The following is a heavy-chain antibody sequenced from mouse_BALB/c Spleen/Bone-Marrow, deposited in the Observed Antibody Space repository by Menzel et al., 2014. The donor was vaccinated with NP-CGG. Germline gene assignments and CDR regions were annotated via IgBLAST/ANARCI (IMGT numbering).Heavy chain of an antibody. V-gene: IGHV5-6-5*01. CDR3: ARGGELRPWFAY. J-gene: IGHJ3*01. Sequence: EVKLQESGGGLVKPGGSLKLSCAASGFTFSSYAMSWVRQTPEKRLEWVASISSGGNTYYPDSMKGRFTISRDNARNILYLQMSSLRSEDTAMYYCARGGELRPWFAYWGQGTLVTASA. CDR2: ISSGGNT. CDR1: GFTFSSYA. D-gene: IGHD2-4*01.